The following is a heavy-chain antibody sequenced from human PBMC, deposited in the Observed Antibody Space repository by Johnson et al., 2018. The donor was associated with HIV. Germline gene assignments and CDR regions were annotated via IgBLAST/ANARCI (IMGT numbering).Heavy chain of an antibody. J-gene: IGHJ3*02. Sequence: QEQLVESGGGVVQPGRSLRLSCAASGFTFSSYGMHWVRQAPGKGLEWVAVIYSGGSTYYADSVKGRFTISRDNSKNTLYLQMKSLRPEDTSIYYCAKDDNLGVWYSDAFDIWGQGTMVTVSS. CDR2: IYSGGST. CDR3: AKDDNLGVWYSDAFDI. CDR1: GFTFSSYG. V-gene: IGHV3-NL1*01. D-gene: IGHD6-19*01.